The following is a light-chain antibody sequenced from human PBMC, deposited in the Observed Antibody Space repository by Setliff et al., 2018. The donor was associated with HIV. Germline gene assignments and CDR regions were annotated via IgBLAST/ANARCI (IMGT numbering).Light chain of an antibody. CDR3: SSYTSSTPLYV. Sequence: QSVLTQPASVSASPGQSITISCTGTNSDIGGYNYVSWYQQHPGKAPKLIIYGVTKWPSGVPDRFSGSKSGNTASLTISGLQAEDEADYYCSSYTSSTPLYVFGTGTKVTVL. CDR2: GVT. J-gene: IGLJ1*01. CDR1: NSDIGGYNY. V-gene: IGLV2-14*03.